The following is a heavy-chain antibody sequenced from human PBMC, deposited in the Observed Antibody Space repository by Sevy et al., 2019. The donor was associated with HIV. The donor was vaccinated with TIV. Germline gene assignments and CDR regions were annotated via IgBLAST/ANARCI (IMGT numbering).Heavy chain of an antibody. J-gene: IGHJ6*02. Sequence: GESLKISCAASGFTFSSYAMHWVRQAPGKGLEWVAVISYDGSNKYYAASVKGRFTISRDNSKNTLYLQMNSLRAEDXAVYYCARDRHYYDSSGYSSGARAPYYYYYYGMDVWGQGTTVTVSS. CDR3: ARDRHYYDSSGYSSGARAPYYYYYYGMDV. CDR2: ISYDGSNK. V-gene: IGHV3-30-3*01. D-gene: IGHD3-22*01. CDR1: GFTFSSYA.